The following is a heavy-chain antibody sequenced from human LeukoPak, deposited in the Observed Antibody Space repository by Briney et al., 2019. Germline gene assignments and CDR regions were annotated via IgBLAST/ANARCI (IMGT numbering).Heavy chain of an antibody. CDR1: GFTVSSNY. Sequence: GGSLRLSCAASGFTVSSNYMTWVRQAPGKGLKWVSGIHSGGNTYYADSVKGRFTISRDNSKNTLYLQMNSLRAEDSAVYYCAKVAFYDSSGFDYWGQGTLVTVSS. J-gene: IGHJ4*02. CDR3: AKVAFYDSSGFDY. CDR2: IHSGGNT. V-gene: IGHV3-66*01. D-gene: IGHD3-22*01.